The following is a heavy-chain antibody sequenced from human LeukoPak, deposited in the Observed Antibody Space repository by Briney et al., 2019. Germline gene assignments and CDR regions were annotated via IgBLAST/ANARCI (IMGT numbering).Heavy chain of an antibody. CDR3: ARVGLDWGSIDY. CDR2: INHRGST. V-gene: IGHV4-34*01. CDR1: GGSFSPYY. J-gene: IGHJ4*02. D-gene: IGHD3/OR15-3a*01. Sequence: SETLSLTCTVYGGSFSPYYWNWIRQPPGKGLEWIGEINHRGSTTYSPSLKSRVTISLVTSKNQFSLKLSSVTAADTAVYYCARVGLDWGSIDYWGQGTLVTVSS.